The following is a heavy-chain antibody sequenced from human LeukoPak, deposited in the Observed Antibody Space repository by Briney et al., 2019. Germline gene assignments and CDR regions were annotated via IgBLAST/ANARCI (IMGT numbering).Heavy chain of an antibody. CDR2: INHNGNVN. Sequence: GGSLRLSCAASGFTFSSYWMNWARKAPGKGLEWVASINHNGNVNYYVDSVKGRFTISRDNAKNSLYLQMSNLRAEDTAVYFCAKYYYDSSGYGYWGQGTLVTVSS. CDR1: GFTFSSYW. CDR3: AKYYYDSSGYGY. D-gene: IGHD3-22*01. V-gene: IGHV3-7*03. J-gene: IGHJ4*02.